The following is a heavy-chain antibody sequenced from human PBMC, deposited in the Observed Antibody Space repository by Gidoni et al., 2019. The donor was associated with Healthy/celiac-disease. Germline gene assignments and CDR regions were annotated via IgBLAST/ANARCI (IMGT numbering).Heavy chain of an antibody. CDR2: ISSSGSTI. CDR1: GFTFSSYE. Sequence: EVQLVESGGGLVQPGGSLRLSCAASGFTFSSYEMNWVRQAPGKGLEWVSYISSSGSTIYYADSVKGRFTISRDNAKNSLYLQMNSLRAEDTAVYYCARGDGIVATIPLFDYWGQGTLVTVSS. CDR3: ARGDGIVATIPLFDY. J-gene: IGHJ4*02. D-gene: IGHD5-12*01. V-gene: IGHV3-48*03.